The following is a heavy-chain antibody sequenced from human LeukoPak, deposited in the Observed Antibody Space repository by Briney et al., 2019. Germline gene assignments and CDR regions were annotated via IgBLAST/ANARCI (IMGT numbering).Heavy chain of an antibody. Sequence: GGSLRLSCAASGFTFSDYYMSWIRQAPGKGLEWVSYISSSGTTIYYADSVKGRFTVSRDNAKNALYLQLNSLRADDTAVYYCARGLSYAVAYGDYWGQGTLVTVSS. CDR2: ISSSGTTI. V-gene: IGHV3-11*04. J-gene: IGHJ4*02. CDR3: ARGLSYAVAYGDY. D-gene: IGHD6-19*01. CDR1: GFTFSDYY.